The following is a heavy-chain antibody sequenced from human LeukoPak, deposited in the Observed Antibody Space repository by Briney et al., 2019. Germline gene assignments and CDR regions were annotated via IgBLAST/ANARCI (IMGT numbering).Heavy chain of an antibody. J-gene: IGHJ4*02. V-gene: IGHV1-69*04. CDR3: AREYSSGWYVDY. D-gene: IGHD6-19*01. CDR1: GGTFSSYA. Sequence: SVKVSCKASGGTFSSYAISWVRQAPGQGLEWMGRIIPILGIANYAQKFQGRVTITADKSTSTAYMELSSLRSEDTAVYYCAREYSSGWYVDYWGQGTLVTVSS. CDR2: IIPILGIA.